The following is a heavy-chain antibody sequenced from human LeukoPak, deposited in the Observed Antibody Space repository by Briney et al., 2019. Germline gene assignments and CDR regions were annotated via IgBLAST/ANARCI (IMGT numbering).Heavy chain of an antibody. V-gene: IGHV3-7*01. CDR3: ARETYGDYPDY. CDR1: GFTFSSYW. CDR2: IKQDGSEK. J-gene: IGHJ4*02. Sequence: GGSLRLSCAASGFTFSSYWMSWVRQAPGKGLEWVANIKQDGSEKYYVDSVKGRFTISRDNAKNSLYLQMNSLRAEDTAVHYCARETYGDYPDYWGQGTLVTVSS. D-gene: IGHD4-17*01.